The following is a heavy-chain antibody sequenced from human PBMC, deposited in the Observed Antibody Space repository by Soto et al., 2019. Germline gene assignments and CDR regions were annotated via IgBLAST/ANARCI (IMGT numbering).Heavy chain of an antibody. V-gene: IGHV3-30-3*01. CDR2: ISYDGSNK. D-gene: IGHD5-12*01. CDR1: GFTFSSYA. J-gene: IGHJ4*02. CDR3: ARVRVRGYSGYDTYFDY. Sequence: GGSLRLSCAASGFTFSSYAMHWVRQAPGKGLEWVAVISYDGSNKYYADSVKGRFTISRDNSKNTLYLQMNSLRAEDTAVYYCARVRVRGYSGYDTYFDYWGQGTLVTVSS.